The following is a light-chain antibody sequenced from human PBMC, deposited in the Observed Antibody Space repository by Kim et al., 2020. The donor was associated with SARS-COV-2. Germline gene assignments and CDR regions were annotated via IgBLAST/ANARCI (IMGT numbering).Light chain of an antibody. CDR3: AAWDDSLRGRL. Sequence: ELTQPPSASATPVQRVTISCSGSSSNIGSNFVYWYQQFPGTAPKLLIYRNNQRPSGVPDRFSGSKSGTSASLAISGLRSDDEADYYCAAWDDSLRGRLFGGGTKVTVL. J-gene: IGLJ2*01. V-gene: IGLV1-47*01. CDR1: SSNIGSNF. CDR2: RNN.